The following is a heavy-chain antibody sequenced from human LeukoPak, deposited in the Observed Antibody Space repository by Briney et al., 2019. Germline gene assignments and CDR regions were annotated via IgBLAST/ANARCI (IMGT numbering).Heavy chain of an antibody. V-gene: IGHV3-30-3*01. J-gene: IGHJ4*02. CDR2: ISYDGSNK. Sequence: GGSLRLSCAASGFTFSSYAMHWVRQAPGKGLEWVAVISYDGSNKYYVDSVKGRFTISRDNSKNTLYLQMNSLRAEDTAVYYCARVGSSGPYAFDYWGQRTLVTVSS. CDR3: ARVGSSGPYAFDY. D-gene: IGHD3-22*01. CDR1: GFTFSSYA.